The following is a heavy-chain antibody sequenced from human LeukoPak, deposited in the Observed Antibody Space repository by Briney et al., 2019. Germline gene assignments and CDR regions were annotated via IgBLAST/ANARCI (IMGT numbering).Heavy chain of an antibody. Sequence: KASETLSLTCTVSGGSISSYYWSWIGQPPGKGLEWIGYIYYSGSTNYNPSLESRVTISVDTSKNQFSLKLSSVTAADTAVYYCARHSGSYTYHYGMDVWGQGTTVTVSS. D-gene: IGHD1-26*01. CDR2: IYYSGST. CDR3: ARHSGSYTYHYGMDV. V-gene: IGHV4-59*08. J-gene: IGHJ6*02. CDR1: GGSISSYY.